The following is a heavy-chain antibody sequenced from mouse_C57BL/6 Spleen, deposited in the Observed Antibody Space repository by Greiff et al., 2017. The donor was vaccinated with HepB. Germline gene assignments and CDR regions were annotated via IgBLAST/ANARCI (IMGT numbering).Heavy chain of an antibody. CDR3: ARVDYGSSPAWFAY. CDR2: IDPSDSET. J-gene: IGHJ3*01. V-gene: IGHV1-52*01. D-gene: IGHD1-1*01. Sequence: QVQLQQPGAELVRPGSSVKLSCKASGYTFTSYWMHWVKQRPIQGLEWIGNIDPSDSETHYNQKFKDKATLTVDKSSSTAYMQLSSLTSEDSAVYYCARVDYGSSPAWFAYWGQGTLVTVSA. CDR1: GYTFTSYW.